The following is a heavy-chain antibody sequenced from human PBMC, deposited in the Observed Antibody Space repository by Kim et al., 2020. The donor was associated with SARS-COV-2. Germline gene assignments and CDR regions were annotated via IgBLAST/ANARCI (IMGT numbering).Heavy chain of an antibody. V-gene: IGHV1-69*01. J-gene: IGHJ3*02. D-gene: IGHD3-22*01. CDR3: ARGSVTMIVVGPLNAFDI. Sequence: QGRVTITADESTSTAYMELSSLRSEDTAVYYCARGSVTMIVVGPLNAFDIWGQGTMVTVSS.